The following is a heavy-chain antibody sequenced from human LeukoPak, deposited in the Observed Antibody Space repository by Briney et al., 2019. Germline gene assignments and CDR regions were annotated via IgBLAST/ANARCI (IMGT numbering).Heavy chain of an antibody. V-gene: IGHV1-8*02. J-gene: IGHJ4*02. Sequence: GASVKVSCKASGDTFSSYTINWVRQAPGQGLEWMGWMNPNTGSTGYAQKFQGRVTMTANTSISTVYMELSSLRSEDTAIYYCARGSTEVLYWGQGTLITVSS. CDR2: MNPNTGST. CDR3: ARGSTEVLY. CDR1: GDTFSSYT. D-gene: IGHD1-14*01.